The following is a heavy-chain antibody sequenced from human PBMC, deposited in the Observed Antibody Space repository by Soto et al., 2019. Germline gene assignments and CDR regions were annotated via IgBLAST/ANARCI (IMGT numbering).Heavy chain of an antibody. CDR1: GFTLTNEN. CDR2: ISSRSTFV. J-gene: IGHJ4*02. Sequence: GGSLRLSCTVLGFTLTNENMNWVRQAPGKGLEWVSSISSRSTFVNYADSVKGRFTISRDNDKGLVYLQMNSLRAEDTAVYYCARDPPLSMIVVVGVDDFWGQGTLVTVSS. D-gene: IGHD3-22*01. CDR3: ARDPPLSMIVVVGVDDF. V-gene: IGHV3-21*06.